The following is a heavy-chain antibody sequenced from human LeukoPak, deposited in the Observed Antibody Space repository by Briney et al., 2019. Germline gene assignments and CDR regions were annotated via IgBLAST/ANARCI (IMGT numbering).Heavy chain of an antibody. J-gene: IGHJ4*02. V-gene: IGHV4-30-2*01. D-gene: IGHD6-19*01. CDR3: ASPSVAGLG. CDR1: GGSISSGGYS. Sequence: SETLSLTCAVSGGSISSGGYSWSWIRQPPGKGLEWIGYIYHSGSTYYNPSLKSRVTISVDTSKNQFSLKLSSVTAADTAVYYCASPSVAGLGWGQGTLVTVSS. CDR2: IYHSGST.